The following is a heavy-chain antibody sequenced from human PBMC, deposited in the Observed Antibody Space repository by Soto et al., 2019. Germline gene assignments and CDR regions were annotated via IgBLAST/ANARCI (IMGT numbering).Heavy chain of an antibody. D-gene: IGHD6-6*01. CDR3: AREGDEYSSSSWFDP. CDR2: FDPEDGET. V-gene: IGHV1-24*01. CDR1: GYTLTELS. J-gene: IGHJ5*02. Sequence: ASVKVSCKVSGYTLTELSMHWVRQAPGKGLEWMGGFDPEDGETIYAQKFQGRVTMTRDTSTSTVYMELSSLRSEDTAVYYCAREGDEYSSSSWFDPWGQGTLVTISS.